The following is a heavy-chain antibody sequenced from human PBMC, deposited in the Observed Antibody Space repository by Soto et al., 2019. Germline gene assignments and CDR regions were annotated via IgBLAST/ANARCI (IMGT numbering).Heavy chain of an antibody. V-gene: IGHV1-69*12. J-gene: IGHJ6*02. CDR2: IIPIFGTA. CDR1: GGTFSSYA. Sequence: QVQLVQSGAEVKKPGSSVKVSCKASGGTFSSYAISWVRQAPGQGLEWMGGIIPIFGTANYAQKFQGRVTTTADESSSTAYMELSSLRAEDRAVYYCATRRDEGGYYYGMDVWGQGTTVTVSS. D-gene: IGHD3-16*01. CDR3: ATRRDEGGYYYGMDV.